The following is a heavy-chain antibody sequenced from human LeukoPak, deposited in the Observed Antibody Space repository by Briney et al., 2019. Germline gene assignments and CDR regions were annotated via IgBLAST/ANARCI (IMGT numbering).Heavy chain of an antibody. CDR2: ISAYNGNT. Sequence: ASVKVSCKASGYTFTSYGISWVRQAPGQGLEWMGWISAYNGNTNYAQKLQGRVTMTTDTSTSTAYMELRSLRSDDTAVYYCARGGEDIVVVPAVTTFDYWGQGTLVTVSS. CDR3: ARGGEDIVVVPAVTTFDY. CDR1: GYTFTSYG. J-gene: IGHJ4*02. V-gene: IGHV1-18*01. D-gene: IGHD2-2*01.